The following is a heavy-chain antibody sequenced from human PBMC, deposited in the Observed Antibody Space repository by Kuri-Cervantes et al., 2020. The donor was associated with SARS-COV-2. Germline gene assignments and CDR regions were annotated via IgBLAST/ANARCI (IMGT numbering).Heavy chain of an antibody. CDR3: ARGGVGATLY. Sequence: GGSLRLSCAASGFTFSSYSMNWVRQAPGKGLEWVSYISSSSSTIYYADSVKGRFTISRDNAKNSLYLQMNSLRAEDTAVYYCARGGVGATLYWGQGTLVTVSS. J-gene: IGHJ4*02. D-gene: IGHD1-26*01. CDR1: GFTFSSYS. CDR2: ISSSSSTI. V-gene: IGHV3-48*01.